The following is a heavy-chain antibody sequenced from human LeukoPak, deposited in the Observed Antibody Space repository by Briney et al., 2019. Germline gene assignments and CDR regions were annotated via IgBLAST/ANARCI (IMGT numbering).Heavy chain of an antibody. Sequence: SQTLSLTCAVSGGSISSDDYFWSWIRQPPGKGLEWIGYIYYSGSTYYNPSLKSRVTISVDTSKNQFSLKLSSVTAADTAVYYCARVPFRYFGIFDYWGQGTLVTVSS. CDR1: GGSISSDDYF. D-gene: IGHD3-9*01. CDR2: IYYSGST. V-gene: IGHV4-30-4*08. CDR3: ARVPFRYFGIFDY. J-gene: IGHJ4*02.